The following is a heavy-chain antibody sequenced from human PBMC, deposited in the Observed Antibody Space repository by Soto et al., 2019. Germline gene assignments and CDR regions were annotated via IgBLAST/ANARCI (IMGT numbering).Heavy chain of an antibody. D-gene: IGHD7-27*01. CDR1: GLTFTYVC. J-gene: IGHJ4*02. V-gene: IGHV3-15*07. CDR3: VADLPGDRTNWGFDY. Sequence: EVQLVESGGGLIACGGSLRLLCAPSGLTFTYVCVRWPPRSPGRARECGGRIKSKPDGGTMDYAAPVKGRFTVSRDDSKNTLYLHMSSLHSEDTAMYYCVADLPGDRTNWGFDYWGQGTLVTVSS. CDR2: IKSKPDGGTM.